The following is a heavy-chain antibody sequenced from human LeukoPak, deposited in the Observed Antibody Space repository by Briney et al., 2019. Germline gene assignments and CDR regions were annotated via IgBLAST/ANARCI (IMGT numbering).Heavy chain of an antibody. CDR2: IKQDGSEK. J-gene: IGHJ4*01. V-gene: IGHV3-7*03. CDR1: GFTFSSYW. Sequence: PGGPLRLSCAASGFTFSSYWMSWVRQAPGKGLEWVANIKQDGSEKYYVDSVKGRFTISIDNSKNPLYLQMNSLRAEDTAVYYCARRAGAYSHPYDYWGHGTLVTVSS. CDR3: ARRAGAYSHPYDY. D-gene: IGHD4/OR15-4a*01.